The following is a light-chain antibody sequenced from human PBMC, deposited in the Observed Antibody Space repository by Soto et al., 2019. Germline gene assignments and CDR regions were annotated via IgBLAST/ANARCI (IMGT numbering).Light chain of an antibody. J-gene: IGKJ4*01. Sequence: IRMTPYPSPLSASTGDRVTITCRASQGISSYLAWYQQKPGKAPKLLIYAASTLQSGVPSRFSGSGSGTDFTLTISCLQSEDFATYYCQQYYSYPLTFGGGTKVDIK. CDR2: AAS. CDR1: QGISSY. V-gene: IGKV1-8*01. CDR3: QQYYSYPLT.